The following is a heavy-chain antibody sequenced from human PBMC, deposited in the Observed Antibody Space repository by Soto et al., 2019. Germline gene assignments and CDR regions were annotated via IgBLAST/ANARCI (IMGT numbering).Heavy chain of an antibody. Sequence: QVQLVQSGAEVKKPGASVKVSCKASGYTFTSYGISWVRQAPGQGLEWMGWISAYNGNTNYAQKLQGRVTMTTDTSTSTAYMELRSLRSYDTAVYYCARGPSLSIAVAGKEYFQHWGQGTLVTVSS. D-gene: IGHD6-19*01. CDR1: GYTFTSYG. CDR3: ARGPSLSIAVAGKEYFQH. J-gene: IGHJ1*01. CDR2: ISAYNGNT. V-gene: IGHV1-18*01.